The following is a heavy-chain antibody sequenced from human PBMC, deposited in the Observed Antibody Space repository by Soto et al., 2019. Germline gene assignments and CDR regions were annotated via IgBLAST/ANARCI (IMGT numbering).Heavy chain of an antibody. V-gene: IGHV2-70*01. CDR2: IDWDDDK. CDR1: GFSLSTSGMC. Sequence: SGPTLVNPTQTLTLTCTFSGFSLSTSGMCVSWIRQPPGKALEWLALIDWDDDKYYSTSLKTRLTISKDTSKNQVVLTMTNMDPVDTATYYCARTRLLSSSWYAEGYYFDYWGQGTLVTVSS. J-gene: IGHJ4*02. CDR3: ARTRLLSSSWYAEGYYFDY. D-gene: IGHD6-13*01.